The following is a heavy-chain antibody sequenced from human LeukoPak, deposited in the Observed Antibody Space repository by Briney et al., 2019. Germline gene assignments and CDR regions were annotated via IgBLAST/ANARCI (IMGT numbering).Heavy chain of an antibody. J-gene: IGHJ6*02. V-gene: IGHV3-23*01. CDR1: GFTFSSYA. D-gene: IGHD2-2*01. Sequence: GGSLRLSCAASGFTFSSYAMSWVRQAPGKGLEWVSAISGSGGSTYYADSVKGRFTISRDNSKNTLYLQMNSLRAEDTAVYYCAGPVVPAAIYYYYGMDVWGQGTTVTVSS. CDR2: ISGSGGST. CDR3: AGPVVPAAIYYYYGMDV.